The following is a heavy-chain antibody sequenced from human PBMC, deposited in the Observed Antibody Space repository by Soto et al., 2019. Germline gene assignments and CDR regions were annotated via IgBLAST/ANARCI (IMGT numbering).Heavy chain of an antibody. J-gene: IGHJ4*02. CDR3: AKEPPRKGYADY. CDR2: ASDIEGRT. CDR1: GFTFRWFA. D-gene: IGHD1-1*01. Sequence: PVGSLRLSCAASGFTFRWFAMSWVRQSPGKGPEWVAAASDIEGRTYYADSVKGRFTISRDNSKNTVYLQMNSLRAEDTAIYYCAKEPPRKGYADYWGQGTQVTVSS. V-gene: IGHV3-23*01.